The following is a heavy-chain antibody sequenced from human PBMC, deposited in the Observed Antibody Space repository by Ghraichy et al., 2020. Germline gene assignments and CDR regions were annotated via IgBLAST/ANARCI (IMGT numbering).Heavy chain of an antibody. J-gene: IGHJ5*02. CDR1: GYTFTGYY. V-gene: IGHV1-2*02. D-gene: IGHD1-26*01. CDR2: INPNSGGT. Sequence: ASVNVSCKASGYTFTGYYIHWVRQAPGQGLEWMGWINPNSGGTNYAQKFQDRVTMTRDTSISTAYMELSRLRSDDTAIYYCARVVVEATNWFDPWGQGTLVTVSS. CDR3: ARVVVEATNWFDP.